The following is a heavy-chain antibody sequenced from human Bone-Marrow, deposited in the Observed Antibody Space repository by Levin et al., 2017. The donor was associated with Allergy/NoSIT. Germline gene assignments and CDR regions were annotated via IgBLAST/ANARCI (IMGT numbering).Heavy chain of an antibody. CDR3: AKKGSRYRYYDSSGYLGGAFDI. CDR1: GFTFSSYA. CDR2: ISGSGGST. D-gene: IGHD3-22*01. J-gene: IGHJ3*02. Sequence: GASVKVSCAASGFTFSSYAMSWVRQAPGKGLEWVSAISGSGGSTYYADSVKGRFTISRDNSKNTLYLQMNSLRAEDTAVYYCAKKGSRYRYYDSSGYLGGAFDIWGQGTMVTVSS. V-gene: IGHV3-23*01.